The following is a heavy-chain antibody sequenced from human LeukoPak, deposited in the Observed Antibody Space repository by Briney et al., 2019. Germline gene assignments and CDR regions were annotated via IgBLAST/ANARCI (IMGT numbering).Heavy chain of an antibody. J-gene: IGHJ4*02. D-gene: IGHD1-26*01. Sequence: GGSLRLSCAASGFTFSSYGIHWVRQAPGKGLEWVAVISYDGSNKYYADSVKGRFTISRDNSKNTLYLQMNSLRAEDTAVYYCARDKIVGATHFDYWGQGTLVTVSS. CDR2: ISYDGSNK. CDR3: ARDKIVGATHFDY. V-gene: IGHV3-30*03. CDR1: GFTFSSYG.